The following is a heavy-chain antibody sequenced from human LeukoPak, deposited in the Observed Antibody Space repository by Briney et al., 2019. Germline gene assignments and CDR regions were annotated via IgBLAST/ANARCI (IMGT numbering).Heavy chain of an antibody. J-gene: IGHJ6*03. D-gene: IGHD3-10*01. CDR3: ARAPYGSATNNYYTDV. CDR1: GGSISSYH. Sequence: SETLSLTCTVSGGSISSYHWSWIRQPPGKGLEWIGFFYYSGSTNYNPSLKSRVTISVDTSKNQFSLKLSSVTAADTAVYYCARAPYGSATNNYYTDVWGKGTTVTVSS. CDR2: FYYSGST. V-gene: IGHV4-59*01.